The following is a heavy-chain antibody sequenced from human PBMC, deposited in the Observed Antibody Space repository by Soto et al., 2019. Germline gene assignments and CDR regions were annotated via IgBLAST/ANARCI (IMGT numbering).Heavy chain of an antibody. V-gene: IGHV4-39*07. CDR2: IYYSGST. Sequence: PSATLYTTCTLSGSPITSRIYYWGWIRQPPGQGREWLGSIYYSGSTYYNPSLKSRVTISMYTYNNHFSLSLSSVTAADTAVYYCVRDTSKAYGDYPDCTFDIWGQGTMVT. D-gene: IGHD4-17*01. CDR3: VRDTSKAYGDYPDCTFDI. J-gene: IGHJ3*02. CDR1: GSPITSRIYY.